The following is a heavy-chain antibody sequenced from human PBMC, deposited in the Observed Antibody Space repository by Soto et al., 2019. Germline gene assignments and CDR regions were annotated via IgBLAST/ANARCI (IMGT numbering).Heavy chain of an antibody. J-gene: IGHJ4*02. CDR1: GFTSSNDW. CDR3: SKDGVVGPKGLNL. V-gene: IGHV3-7*01. D-gene: IGHD2-21*01. Sequence: GGSLRLSCPASGFTSSNDWMTWVRQAPGKGLEWVANIKEDGSEKHYVDSVKSRFTISRDNAKNSLYLQMNSLRVEDTAVYFCSKDGVVGPKGLNLRGQGALVTVSS. CDR2: IKEDGSEK.